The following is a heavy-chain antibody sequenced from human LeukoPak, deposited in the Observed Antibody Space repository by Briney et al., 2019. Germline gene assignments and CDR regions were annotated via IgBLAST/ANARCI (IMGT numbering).Heavy chain of an antibody. CDR1: GGSISSSSYY. D-gene: IGHD2-15*01. CDR3: ARARSSWTSKGYCSGGSCPRYYYYYMDV. CDR2: IYYSGST. Sequence: PSETLSLTCTVSGGSISSSSYYWGWIRQPPGKGLEWIGSIYYSGSTYYNPSLKSRVTISVDTSKNQFSLKLSSVTAADTAVYYCARARSSWTSKGYCSGGSCPRYYYYYMDVWGKGTTVTISS. V-gene: IGHV4-39*07. J-gene: IGHJ6*03.